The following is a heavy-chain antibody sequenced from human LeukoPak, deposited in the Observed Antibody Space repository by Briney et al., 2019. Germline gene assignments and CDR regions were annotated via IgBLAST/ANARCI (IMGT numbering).Heavy chain of an antibody. V-gene: IGHV3-23*01. J-gene: IGHJ4*02. Sequence: GGSLRLSCAASGFTFSSFAMSWVRQAPGKGLQWASLLSGSGGSTYYADSVKGRFTISGDNSKNTLYLQMNSLRAEDTAVHYRAKDGPDIGPDMLVLPAADWGQGTLVTVSS. CDR1: GFTFSSFA. CDR2: LSGSGGST. D-gene: IGHD2-2*01. CDR3: AKDGPDIGPDMLVLPAAD.